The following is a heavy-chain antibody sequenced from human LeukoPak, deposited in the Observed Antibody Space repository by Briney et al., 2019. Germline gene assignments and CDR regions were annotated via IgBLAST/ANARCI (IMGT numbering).Heavy chain of an antibody. D-gene: IGHD6-13*01. CDR2: IYYSGST. CDR3: ARRVWYSSSFAFDI. V-gene: IGHV4-39*01. Sequence: SETLSLTCTVSGDSISSSSYYWGWIRQPPGKGLEWIGSIYYSGSTYYNVSLKSRVTISVDTSKNQFSLRLSSVTAADTAVYYCARRVWYSSSFAFDIWGQGTMVTVSS. J-gene: IGHJ3*02. CDR1: GDSISSSSYY.